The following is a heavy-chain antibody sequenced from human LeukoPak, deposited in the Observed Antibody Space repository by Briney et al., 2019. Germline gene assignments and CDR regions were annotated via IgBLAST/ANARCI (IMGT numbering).Heavy chain of an antibody. CDR3: ARAPYCDSASCYTGYNWFNP. J-gene: IGHJ5*02. V-gene: IGHV1-2*02. D-gene: IGHD2-2*02. CDR1: GYTFTDYY. Sequence: GASVKVSCKTSGYTFTDYYMHWVRQAPGQGLEWMGWINPNSGGTNYAQKFQGRVTITRDTSISTAYMEVTWLTSDDTALYYCARAPYCDSASCYTGYNWFNPWGQGTLVTVSS. CDR2: INPNSGGT.